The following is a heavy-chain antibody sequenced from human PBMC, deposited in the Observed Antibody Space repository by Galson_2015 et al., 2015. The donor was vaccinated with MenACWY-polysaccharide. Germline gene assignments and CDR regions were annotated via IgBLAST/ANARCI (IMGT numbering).Heavy chain of an antibody. CDR2: ISSSGSTI. CDR3: ARMGGWSAAVIDY. Sequence: ALRLACEASGFTFSDYYMSWIRQAPGKGLEWVSYISSSGSTIYYADSVKGRFTISRDNAKNSLYLQMNSLRAEDTAVYYCARMGGWSAAVIDYWGQGTLVTVSS. J-gene: IGHJ4*02. D-gene: IGHD2-2*01. CDR1: GFTFSDYY. V-gene: IGHV3-11*01.